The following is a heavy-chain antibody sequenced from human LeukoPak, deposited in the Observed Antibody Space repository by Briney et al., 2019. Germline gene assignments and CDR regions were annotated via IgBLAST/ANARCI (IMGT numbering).Heavy chain of an antibody. V-gene: IGHV3-7*01. Sequence: GGSLRLSCAASGFTFSSYWMSRVRQAPGKGLEWVANIKQDGSEKYYVDSVKGRFTISRDNAKNSLYLQMNSLRAEDTAVYYCASEYGDYVYYFDYWGQGTLVTVSS. CDR3: ASEYGDYVYYFDY. D-gene: IGHD4-17*01. CDR2: IKQDGSEK. J-gene: IGHJ4*02. CDR1: GFTFSSYW.